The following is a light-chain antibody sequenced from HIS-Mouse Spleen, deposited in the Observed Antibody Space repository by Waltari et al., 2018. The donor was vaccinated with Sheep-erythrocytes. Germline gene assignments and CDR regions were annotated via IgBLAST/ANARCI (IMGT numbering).Light chain of an antibody. CDR3: CSYAGSYNHV. CDR1: SSDVGGYNH. V-gene: IGLV2-11*02. J-gene: IGLJ1*01. Sequence: QSALTQPRSVSGSPGQSVTISCTGTSSDVGGYNHVSWYPQHPGKAPNLMIYYVSKRPSGVPDRFSGSKSGNTASLTISGLQAEDEADYYCCSYAGSYNHVFATGTKVTVL. CDR2: YVS.